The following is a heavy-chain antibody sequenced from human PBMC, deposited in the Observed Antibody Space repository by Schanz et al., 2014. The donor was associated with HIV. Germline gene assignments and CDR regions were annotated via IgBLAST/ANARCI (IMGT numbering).Heavy chain of an antibody. CDR1: GGSFTGYY. CDR3: VRGFLMGRDYDYIWGSNRYAAWFDF. V-gene: IGHV4-34*01. J-gene: IGHJ5*01. D-gene: IGHD3-16*02. CDR2: INHSENT. Sequence: QVKLQQWGAGLLKPSETLSLTCAVYGGSFTGYYWSWIRQSPGKGLEWIGAINHSENTNYNPSLNSRVTISLDKSKNQFSLKLTSVTAADTAVYYCVRGFLMGRDYDYIWGSNRYAAWFDFWGQGTLVAVSS.